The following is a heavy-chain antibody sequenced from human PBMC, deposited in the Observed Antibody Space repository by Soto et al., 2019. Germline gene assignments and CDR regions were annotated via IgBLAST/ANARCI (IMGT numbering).Heavy chain of an antibody. CDR3: ARKSRIQLIYYFDY. CDR1: GGSISSGGYY. V-gene: IGHV4-31*03. J-gene: IGHJ4*02. CDR2: IYYSGST. Sequence: SETPSLTCTVSGGSISSGGYYWSWIRQHPGKGLEWIGYIYYSGSTYYNPSLKSRVTISVDTSKNQFSLKLSSVTAADTAVYYCARKSRIQLIYYFDYQGQRTAGTVSP. D-gene: IGHD5-18*01.